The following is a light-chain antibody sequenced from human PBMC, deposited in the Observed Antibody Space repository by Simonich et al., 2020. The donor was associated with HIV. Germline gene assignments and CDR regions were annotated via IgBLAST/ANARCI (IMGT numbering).Light chain of an antibody. CDR3: QQYYSTRT. CDR1: QSVLYSSNNKNY. CDR2: WAS. V-gene: IGKV4-1*01. J-gene: IGKJ1*01. Sequence: DIVMTQSPDSLAVSLGVRATINCTSSQSVLYSSNNKNYLAWYPQKPGQPPRLLIAWASTREAGVPNRFRGSGSGTDFTLTISSLQAEDVAVYYCQQYYSTRTFGQGTKVEIK.